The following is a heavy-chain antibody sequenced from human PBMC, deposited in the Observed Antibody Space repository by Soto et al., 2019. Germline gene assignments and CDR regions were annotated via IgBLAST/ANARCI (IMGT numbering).Heavy chain of an antibody. J-gene: IGHJ6*02. D-gene: IGHD3-10*01. CDR2: ISAYNGNT. V-gene: IGHV1-18*04. Sequence: QVQLVQSGAEVKKPGASVKVSCKASGYTFTSYGISWVRQAPGQGLEWMGWISAYNGNTNYAQKLQGRVTMTTDTSTSTAYMELRSLGADDTAVYYCARADASLRLYYYGMDVWGQGTTVTVSS. CDR3: ARADASLRLYYYGMDV. CDR1: GYTFTSYG.